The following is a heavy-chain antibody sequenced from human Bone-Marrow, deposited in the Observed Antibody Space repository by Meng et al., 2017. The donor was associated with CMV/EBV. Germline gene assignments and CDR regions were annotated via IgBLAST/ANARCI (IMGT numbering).Heavy chain of an antibody. CDR2: ISWDGGST. CDR1: GFTFDDYT. CDR3: VRVGPGPGGAFAL. D-gene: IGHD3-10*01. J-gene: IGHJ3*01. V-gene: IGHV3-43*01. Sequence: GGPLRLSCAASGFTFDDYTMHWVRQAPGKGLEWVSLISWDGGSTYYADSVKGRFTISRDNAKNSLYLQMNSLRVEGTALYHCVRVGPGPGGAFALWGQGQRVT.